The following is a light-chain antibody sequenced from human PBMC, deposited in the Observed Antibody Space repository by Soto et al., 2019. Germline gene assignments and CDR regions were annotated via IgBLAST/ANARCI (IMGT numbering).Light chain of an antibody. V-gene: IGKV1-39*01. CDR2: AAS. CDR1: QSFSSY. J-gene: IGKJ1*01. CDR3: QQSYSTPRT. Sequence: DIQMTQSPSSLSASVGDRVTITCRASQSFSSYLNWYQQKPGKAPKLLIYAASSLQSGVPSRFSGSGSGTDFTLTISSLQPEDFATYYCQQSYSTPRTFGQGTKVDI.